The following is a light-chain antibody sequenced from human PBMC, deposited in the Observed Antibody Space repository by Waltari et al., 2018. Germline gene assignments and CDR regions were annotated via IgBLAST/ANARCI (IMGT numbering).Light chain of an antibody. CDR1: QDVNSW. Sequence: DIQMTQSPSTPSSFVRDRILIHFRASQDVNSWLAWYQQKPGKAPKLLIYRTSRLESGVPSRFSGSGSGTEFTLTISSLQPDDFATYYCQHYDSYSPWTFGQGTRVEV. J-gene: IGKJ1*01. CDR2: RTS. V-gene: IGKV1-5*03. CDR3: QHYDSYSPWT.